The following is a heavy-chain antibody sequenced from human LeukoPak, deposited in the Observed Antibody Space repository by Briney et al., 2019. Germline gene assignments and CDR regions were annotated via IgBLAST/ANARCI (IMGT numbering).Heavy chain of an antibody. J-gene: IGHJ4*02. Sequence: ASVKVSCKASGYTFTGYYMHWVRQAPGQGLEWMGWINPNSGGTNYAQKFQGRVTMTRDTSISTAYMELSRLRSDDTAVYYCARVLRFLEWFRNFDYWGRGTLVTVSS. D-gene: IGHD3-3*01. CDR1: GYTFTGYY. CDR3: ARVLRFLEWFRNFDY. V-gene: IGHV1-2*02. CDR2: INPNSGGT.